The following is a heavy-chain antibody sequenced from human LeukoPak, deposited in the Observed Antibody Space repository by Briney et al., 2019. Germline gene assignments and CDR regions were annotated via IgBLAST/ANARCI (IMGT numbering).Heavy chain of an antibody. D-gene: IGHD3-10*01. Sequence: SQTLSLTCTVSGGSISSGDYYWSWTRQPPGKGLEWIGYIYYSGSTYYNPSLKSRLTISVDTSKNQFSLQLSSVTAADTAVYYCARVIGSGNYYNAPATLFDYWGQGTLVAVSS. CDR1: GGSISSGDYY. CDR2: IYYSGST. V-gene: IGHV4-30-4*01. CDR3: ARVIGSGNYYNAPATLFDY. J-gene: IGHJ4*02.